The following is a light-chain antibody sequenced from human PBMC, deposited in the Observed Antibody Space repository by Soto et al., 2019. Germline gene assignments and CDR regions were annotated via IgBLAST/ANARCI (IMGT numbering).Light chain of an antibody. V-gene: IGLV1-44*01. Sequence: QAVVTQPPSVSGTPGQKVSISCSGSASNLGGNPVNWYQHLPGAAPKLLIYTNHQRPSGVPARFSGSKSGTSASLAISGLRSEDEADFYCAAWDDSLNAVVFGGGTKLTVL. J-gene: IGLJ2*01. CDR1: ASNLGGNP. CDR2: TNH. CDR3: AAWDDSLNAVV.